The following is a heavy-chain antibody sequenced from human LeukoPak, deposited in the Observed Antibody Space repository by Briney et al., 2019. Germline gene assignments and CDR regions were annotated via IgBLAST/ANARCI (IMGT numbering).Heavy chain of an antibody. V-gene: IGHV1-8*02. CDR1: GHTFTSYD. J-gene: IGHJ4*02. CDR2: MNPNSGNT. CDR3: AKEGGGSGWSPIDY. Sequence: ASVKVSCKASGHTFTSYDINWVRQATGQGLEWMGWMNPNSGNTAYAQKFQGRVTMTRNTSISTAYMELSSLRSEDTAVYYCAKEGGGSGWSPIDYWGQGTLVTVSS. D-gene: IGHD6-19*01.